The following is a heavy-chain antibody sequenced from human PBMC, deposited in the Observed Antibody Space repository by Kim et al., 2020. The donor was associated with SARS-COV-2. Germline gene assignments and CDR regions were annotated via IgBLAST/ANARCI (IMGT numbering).Heavy chain of an antibody. CDR2: IDPSDSYT. Sequence: GESLQISCKGSGYRFTSYWISWVRQMPGKGLEWMGRIDPSDSYTNYSPSFQGHVTISADKSISTAYLQWSSLKASDTAMYYCATYRGIAAAGTDPPLHVWGQGTTVTVSS. J-gene: IGHJ6*02. V-gene: IGHV5-10-1*01. D-gene: IGHD6-13*01. CDR3: ATYRGIAAAGTDPPLHV. CDR1: GYRFTSYW.